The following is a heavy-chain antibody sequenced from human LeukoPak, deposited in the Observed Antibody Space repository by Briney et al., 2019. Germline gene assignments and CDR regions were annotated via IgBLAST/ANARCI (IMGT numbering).Heavy chain of an antibody. V-gene: IGHV3-64*01. CDR2: ISNNGGST. D-gene: IGHD2-15*01. Sequence: GGSLRLSCAASGFTFSSYGLHWVRQAPGKGLEYVSAISNNGGSTYYANSVKGRFTTFRDNSKNPLYLQMGSLRPEDMAVYYCARSGYCSGGTCYVDYWGQGTLVTVSS. CDR3: ARSGYCSGGTCYVDY. CDR1: GFTFSSYG. J-gene: IGHJ4*02.